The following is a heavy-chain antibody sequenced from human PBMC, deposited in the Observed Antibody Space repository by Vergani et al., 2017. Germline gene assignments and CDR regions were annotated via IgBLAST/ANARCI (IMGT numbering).Heavy chain of an antibody. J-gene: IGHJ6*02. CDR2: INHSGGST. D-gene: IGHD3-22*01. Sequence: QVQLVQSGAEVKKPGASVKVSCKASGYTFTSYYMHWVRQAPGQGLEWMGIINHSGGSTSYAQKFQGRVTMTRDTSTSTVYMELSSLRSEDTAVYYCARDLYYYDSSGLDGMDVWGQGTTVTVSS. V-gene: IGHV1-46*03. CDR1: GYTFTSYY. CDR3: ARDLYYYDSSGLDGMDV.